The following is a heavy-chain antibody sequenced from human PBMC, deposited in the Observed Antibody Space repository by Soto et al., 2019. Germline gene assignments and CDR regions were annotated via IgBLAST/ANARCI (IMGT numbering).Heavy chain of an antibody. Sequence: SETLSLTCTVSGASISSGRAYWSWIRQHPGKGLEWIGYRFYSGSTYYHPSLKSRVNISADTSKNQFSLRLTSVTPADTAVYYCARDNGYGHFDSWGQGTLVTVSS. CDR3: ARDNGYGHFDS. V-gene: IGHV4-31*03. J-gene: IGHJ4*02. CDR1: GASISSGRAY. CDR2: RFYSGST. D-gene: IGHD5-12*01.